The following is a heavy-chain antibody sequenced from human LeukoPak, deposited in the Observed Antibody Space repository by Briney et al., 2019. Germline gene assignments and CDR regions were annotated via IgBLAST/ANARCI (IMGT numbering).Heavy chain of an antibody. CDR3: AKATGTLGK. CDR2: ISNSDNKP. J-gene: IGHJ4*02. D-gene: IGHD1-1*01. CDR1: GFTFSSYA. V-gene: IGHV3-23*01. Sequence: GGSLRLSCAASGFTFSSYAMSWVRQAPGKGLEWVSTISNSDNKPYYADSVKGRFTISRDNSKNTLHLQMNSLTAEDTAMYYCAKATGTLGKWGQGTLVTVSS.